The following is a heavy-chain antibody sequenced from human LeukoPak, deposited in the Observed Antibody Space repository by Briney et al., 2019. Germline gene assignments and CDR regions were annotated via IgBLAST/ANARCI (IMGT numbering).Heavy chain of an antibody. Sequence: GGSLRISCAASGFTFGSYAMNWVRQGPEKGLEWVSAISGSGGSTYYADSVKGRFTISRDNSKNTLYLQMNSLRAEDTAVYYCAKGVYCSSTSCPYYYYGMDVWGQGTTVTVSS. CDR3: AKGVYCSSTSCPYYYYGMDV. CDR1: GFTFGSYA. J-gene: IGHJ6*02. CDR2: ISGSGGST. D-gene: IGHD2-2*01. V-gene: IGHV3-23*01.